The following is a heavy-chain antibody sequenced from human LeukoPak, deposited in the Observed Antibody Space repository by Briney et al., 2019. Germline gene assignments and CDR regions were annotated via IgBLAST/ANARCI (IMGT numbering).Heavy chain of an antibody. CDR3: ARDQYDTWSRRGNFDS. J-gene: IGHJ4*02. Sequence: GGSLRLSCVASGFTFGKYWMSWVRQAPGKGLEWVANIKLDGSEKNYVDSVKGRFTISRDNTKNSLYLQTNSLRVEDTAVFYCARDQYDTWSRRGNFDSWGQGTLVIVSS. CDR1: GFTFGKYW. V-gene: IGHV3-7*03. CDR2: IKLDGSEK. D-gene: IGHD3-3*01.